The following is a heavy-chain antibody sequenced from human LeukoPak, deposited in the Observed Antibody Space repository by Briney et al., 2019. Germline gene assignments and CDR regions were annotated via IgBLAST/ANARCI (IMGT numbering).Heavy chain of an antibody. CDR1: GYTFTTYG. Sequence: ASVKVSCKASGYTFTTYGINWVRQAPGHGLEWMGRIIPILDLTKYAPKIQDRVTITADKSTSTAYMELNSLRSEDTAVYFCARDSGRPPTSFDYWGQGTLVTVSS. CDR2: IIPILDLT. CDR3: ARDSGRPPTSFDY. J-gene: IGHJ4*02. V-gene: IGHV1-69*04. D-gene: IGHD1-1*01.